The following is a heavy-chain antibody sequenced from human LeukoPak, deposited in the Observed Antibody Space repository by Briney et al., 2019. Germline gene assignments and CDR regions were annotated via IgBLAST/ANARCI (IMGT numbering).Heavy chain of an antibody. CDR3: ARGYSSGWSGYYFDY. CDR2: ISGSGDST. V-gene: IGHV3-23*01. J-gene: IGHJ4*02. CDR1: GFSLSNYA. Sequence: GGSLSLSCAASGFSLSNYAMTWVRQAPGKGLEWVAGISGSGDSTYKGDSVKGRCTNSRDKSQTTRYLEMSSLRAGDTVVDYCARGYSSGWSGYYFDYWGQKTLVTVSS. D-gene: IGHD6-19*01.